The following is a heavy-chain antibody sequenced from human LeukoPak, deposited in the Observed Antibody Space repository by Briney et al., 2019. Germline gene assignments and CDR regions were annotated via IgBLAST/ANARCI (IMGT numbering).Heavy chain of an antibody. CDR2: IYSGGST. Sequence: PGGSLRLSCAASGFTVSSNYMSWVRQAPGKGLEWVSVIYSGGSTYYADSVKGRFTISRDNAKNTLYLQMNSLRAEDTAVYYCARVQAQYYDFWSGPYYFDYWGQGTLVTVSS. CDR3: ARVQAQYYDFWSGPYYFDY. D-gene: IGHD3-3*01. V-gene: IGHV3-53*01. CDR1: GFTVSSNY. J-gene: IGHJ4*02.